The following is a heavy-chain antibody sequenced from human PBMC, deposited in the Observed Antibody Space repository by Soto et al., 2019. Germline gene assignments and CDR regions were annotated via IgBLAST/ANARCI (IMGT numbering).Heavy chain of an antibody. CDR3: ARPDYGSGSYPDY. CDR2: ISYDGSNK. D-gene: IGHD3-10*01. V-gene: IGHV3-30-3*01. J-gene: IGHJ4*02. Sequence: QVQLVESGGGVVQPGRSLRLSCAASGFTFSSYAMQWVRQAPGKGLEWVAVISYDGSNKYYADSVKGRFTISRDNSKNTLXLXXXXLRAXXTXVXYCARPDYGSGSYPDYWGQGTLVTVSS. CDR1: GFTFSSYA.